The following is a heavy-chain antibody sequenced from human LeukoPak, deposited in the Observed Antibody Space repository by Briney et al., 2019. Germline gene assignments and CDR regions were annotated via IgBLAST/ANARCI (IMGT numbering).Heavy chain of an antibody. CDR2: ISAYNGNT. CDR3: ARDLPSYDILTGYYFDY. V-gene: IGHV1-18*01. D-gene: IGHD3-9*01. J-gene: IGHJ4*02. CDR1: GYTLTSYG. Sequence: GASGKVSCTASGYTLTSYGISWVRQAPGQGVGGMGWISAYNGNTNYAQKLQGRVTMTTDTSTSTAYMELRRLKPDDTAVYYCARDLPSYDILTGYYFDYWGQGTLVTVSS.